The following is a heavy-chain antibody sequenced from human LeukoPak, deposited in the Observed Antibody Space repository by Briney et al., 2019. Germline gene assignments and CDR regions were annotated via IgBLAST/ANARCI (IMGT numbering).Heavy chain of an antibody. Sequence: GGSLRLSCAASGFTFSSYSMNWVRQAPGEGLEWVSYISSSSSTIYSADPAKGRFTISRDNAKNSLYLQMNSLRAEGTAVYYCASLYCSGGSCSIWGQGTLVTVSS. CDR3: ASLYCSGGSCSI. CDR1: GFTFSSYS. CDR2: ISSSSSTI. V-gene: IGHV3-48*01. J-gene: IGHJ4*02. D-gene: IGHD2-15*01.